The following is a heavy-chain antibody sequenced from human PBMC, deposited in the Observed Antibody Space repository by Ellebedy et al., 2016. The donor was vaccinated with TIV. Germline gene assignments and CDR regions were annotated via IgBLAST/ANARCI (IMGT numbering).Heavy chain of an antibody. J-gene: IGHJ6*02. CDR1: GFTFSHYA. Sequence: GESLMISCAASGFTFSHYAMNWVRQAPGKGLEWVAVIWDDGTNTYYADSVKGRFTISRDNSKNTLYLQMSSLRAEDTAVYYCARPRVRSSYYHGMDVWGQGTTITVSS. CDR3: ARPRVRSSYYHGMDV. V-gene: IGHV3-33*01. CDR2: IWDDGTNT. D-gene: IGHD3-16*01.